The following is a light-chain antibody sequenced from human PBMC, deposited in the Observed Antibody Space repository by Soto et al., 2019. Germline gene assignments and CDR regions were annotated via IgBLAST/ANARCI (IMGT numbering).Light chain of an antibody. CDR3: QQRSNWPPIT. J-gene: IGKJ5*01. V-gene: IGKV3-11*01. CDR2: DAC. Sequence: EIVLTHSPATLSLSAGESATLSCRASHSVKTVLVWYQQRPGQPPRLLIHDACHRAAGIPARFSGSGFGTDFTLTISSLEPEDATVYCHQQRSNWPPITFGQGTRLEIK. CDR1: HSVKTV.